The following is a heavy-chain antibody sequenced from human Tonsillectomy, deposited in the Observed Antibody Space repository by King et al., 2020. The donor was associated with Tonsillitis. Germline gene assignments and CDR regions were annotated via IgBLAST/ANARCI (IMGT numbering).Heavy chain of an antibody. J-gene: IGHJ6*02. CDR1: GFTFSSYS. CDR3: ARDAYCSSTSCSQIEGYGMDV. Sequence: VQLVESGGGLVKPGGSLRLSCAASGFTFSSYSMNWVRQAPGKGLEWVSSISSSSSYIYYADSVKGRFTISRDNAKNSLYLQMNSLRAEDTAVYYCARDAYCSSTSCSQIEGYGMDVWGQGTTVTVSS. D-gene: IGHD2-2*01. CDR2: ISSSSSYI. V-gene: IGHV3-21*01.